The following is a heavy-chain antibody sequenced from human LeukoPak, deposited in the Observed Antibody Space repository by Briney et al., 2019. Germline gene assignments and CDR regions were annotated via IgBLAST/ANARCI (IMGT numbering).Heavy chain of an antibody. CDR1: GFTFSSYA. CDR3: VRERYSHTLRAFEI. D-gene: IGHD5-18*01. CDR2: ISGSGGST. Sequence: GGSLRLSCAASGFTFSSYAMSWVRQAPGKGLEWVSAISGSGGSTYYADSVKGRFTISRDNSKNTLYLQMNNLRAEDTAVYYCVRERYSHTLRAFEIWGQGTMVTVSS. J-gene: IGHJ3*02. V-gene: IGHV3-23*01.